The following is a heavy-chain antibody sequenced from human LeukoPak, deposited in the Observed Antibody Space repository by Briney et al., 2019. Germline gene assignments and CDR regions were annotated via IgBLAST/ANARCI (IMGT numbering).Heavy chain of an antibody. CDR1: GYSFTSYW. V-gene: IGHV5-10-1*04. CDR3: ARRSGSDALDI. J-gene: IGHJ3*02. Sequence: GESLKISCQGSGYSFTSYWITWVRQMPGKGLEWMGMIAPTDSYTTYSPSFQGQVTISADKSISTAYLQWRSLKATDTAMYYCARRSGSDALDIWGQGTMVTVSS. D-gene: IGHD3-10*01. CDR2: IAPTDSYT.